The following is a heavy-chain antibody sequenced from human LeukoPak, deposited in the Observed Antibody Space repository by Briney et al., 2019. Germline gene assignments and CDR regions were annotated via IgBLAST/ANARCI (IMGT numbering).Heavy chain of an antibody. D-gene: IGHD6-19*01. J-gene: IGHJ4*02. CDR1: GGPVTEFY. CDR2: VSHTGTI. Sequence: SETLSLTCSVSGGPVTEFYWSWIRQPPGEGLEWIGYVSHTGTINYSPPLKTRVTMSVDASRNQFSLELVSVTAADTAVYYCARDRGSTGYFYLDSWGQGILVTVSS. V-gene: IGHV4-59*02. CDR3: ARDRGSTGYFYLDS.